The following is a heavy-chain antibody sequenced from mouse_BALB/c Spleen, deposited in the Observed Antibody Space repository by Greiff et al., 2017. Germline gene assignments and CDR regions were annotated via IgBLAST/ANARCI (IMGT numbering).Heavy chain of an antibody. CDR2: IWSGGST. CDR1: GFSLTSYG. Sequence: VKLMESGPGLVQPSQSLSITCTVSGFSLTSYGVHWVRQSPGKGLEWLGVIWSGGSTDYNAAFISRLSISKDNSKSQVFFKMNSLQANDTAIYYCATPYYYGSSWGFAYWGQGTLVTVSA. CDR3: ATPYYYGSSWGFAY. J-gene: IGHJ3*01. D-gene: IGHD1-1*01. V-gene: IGHV2-2*02.